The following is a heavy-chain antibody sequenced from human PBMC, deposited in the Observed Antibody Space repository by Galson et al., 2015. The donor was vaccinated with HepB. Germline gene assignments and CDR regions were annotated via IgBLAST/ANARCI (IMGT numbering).Heavy chain of an antibody. J-gene: IGHJ6*03. D-gene: IGHD3-3*01. V-gene: IGHV7-4-1*01. CDR3: ARGLTTYYDFWSGYYTYYYYYMDV. CDR2: INTNTGNP. CDR1: GYTFTSYA. Sequence: SVKVSCKASGYTFTSYAMNWVRQAPGQGLEWMGWINTNTGNPTYAQGFTGRFVFSLDTSVSTAYLQICSLKAEDTAVYYCARGLTTYYDFWSGYYTYYYYYMDVWGKGTTVAVSS.